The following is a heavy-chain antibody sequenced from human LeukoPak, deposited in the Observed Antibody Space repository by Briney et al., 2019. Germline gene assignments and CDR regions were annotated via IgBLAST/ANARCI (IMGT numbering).Heavy chain of an antibody. J-gene: IGHJ6*02. CDR3: ARDRTYYNYGMDV. D-gene: IGHD3/OR15-3a*01. V-gene: IGHV3-33*01. CDR1: GFTFSNNV. CDR2: VWYDGSNK. Sequence: GRSLRLSCAASGFTFSNNVMHWVRQAPGKWLEWVAVVWYDGSNKYYADSVKGRFTISRDNSKNTLYLQMNSLRAEDTAVYYCARDRTYYNYGMDVWGQGTTVTVSS.